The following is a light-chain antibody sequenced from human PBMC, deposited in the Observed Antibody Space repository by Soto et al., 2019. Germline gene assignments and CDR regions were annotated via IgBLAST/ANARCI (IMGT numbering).Light chain of an antibody. CDR1: GSDVGGYNY. V-gene: IGLV2-14*01. CDR2: DVS. CDR3: STYTSSTTLYV. J-gene: IGLJ1*01. Sequence: SALTQPASLSGSPGQSITISGTGTGSDVGGYNYVSWYQHHTGKSPKLMIFDVSNRPSGVSDRFSGSKSGNTASLTISGLKAEDEATYYCSTYTSSTTLYVFGPGTKVTVL.